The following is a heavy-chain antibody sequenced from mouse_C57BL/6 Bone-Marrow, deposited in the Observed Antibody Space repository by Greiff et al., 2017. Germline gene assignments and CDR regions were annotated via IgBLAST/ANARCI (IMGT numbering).Heavy chain of an antibody. V-gene: IGHV7-1*01. CDR3: SGKGGNSFRYFGV. CDR1: GFTFSDFY. J-gene: IGHJ1*03. Sequence: EVMLVESGGGLVQSGRSLRLSCATSGFTFSDFYMEWVRQAPGKGLEWIAASRNKANDYATEYSASVKGRFIVSRDTSQSSLYLQMNALRAEDTSIYYCSGKGGNSFRYFGVWGTGTTVTVSS. D-gene: IGHD1-1*01. CDR2: SRNKANDYAT.